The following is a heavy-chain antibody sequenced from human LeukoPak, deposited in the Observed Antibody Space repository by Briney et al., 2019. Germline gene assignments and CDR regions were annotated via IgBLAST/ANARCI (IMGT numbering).Heavy chain of an antibody. D-gene: IGHD3-22*01. CDR3: ARDRAMIVVVEYGMDV. CDR2: IKQDGSEK. CDR1: GFTFSSYW. J-gene: IGHJ6*02. V-gene: IGHV3-7*01. Sequence: PGGSLRLSCAASGFTFSSYWMSWVRQAPGKGLERVANIKQDGSEKYYVDSVKGRFTISRDNAKNSLYLQMNSLRAEDTAVYYCARDRAMIVVVEYGMDVWGQGTTVTVSS.